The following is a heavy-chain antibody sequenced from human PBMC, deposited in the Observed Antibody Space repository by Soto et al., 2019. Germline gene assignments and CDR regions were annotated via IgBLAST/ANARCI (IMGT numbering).Heavy chain of an antibody. D-gene: IGHD2-15*01. CDR1: GFTFSSYG. J-gene: IGHJ4*02. CDR3: ANEGGYCSAGNCNSGY. V-gene: IGHV3-30*18. Sequence: GGSLRLSCAASGFTFSSYGMHWVRQAPGKGLEWVALISYDGSRKYYADSVKGRFTISRDDSRNTLCLQMNSLTAEDTAVYYCANEGGYCSAGNCNSGYWGQGTLVTVSS. CDR2: ISYDGSRK.